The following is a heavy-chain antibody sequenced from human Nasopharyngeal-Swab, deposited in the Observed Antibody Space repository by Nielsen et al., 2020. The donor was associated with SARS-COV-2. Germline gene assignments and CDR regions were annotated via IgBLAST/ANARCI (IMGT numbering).Heavy chain of an antibody. Sequence: GGSLRPSCAASGFTFSSYAMSWVRQAPGKGLEWVSAISGSGGSTYYADSVKGRFTISRDNSKNTLYLQMNSLRAEDTAVYYCAKDGNGGYLVNYYMDVWGKGTTVTVSS. J-gene: IGHJ6*03. V-gene: IGHV3-23*01. CDR1: GFTFSSYA. D-gene: IGHD5-12*01. CDR3: AKDGNGGYLVNYYMDV. CDR2: ISGSGGST.